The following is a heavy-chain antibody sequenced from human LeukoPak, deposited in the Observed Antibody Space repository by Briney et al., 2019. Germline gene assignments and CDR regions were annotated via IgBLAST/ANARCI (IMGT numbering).Heavy chain of an antibody. Sequence: PGGSLRLSCAASGFTFSAYTMNWVRQAPGKGLEWISHISGTSSTIFYADSVKGRFTISRDNAKNSLYLQMNSLRAEDTAVYYCARVTAARSFDYWGQGTLVTVSS. J-gene: IGHJ4*02. CDR3: ARVTAARSFDY. CDR1: GFTFSAYT. CDR2: ISGTSSTI. V-gene: IGHV3-48*04. D-gene: IGHD6-6*01.